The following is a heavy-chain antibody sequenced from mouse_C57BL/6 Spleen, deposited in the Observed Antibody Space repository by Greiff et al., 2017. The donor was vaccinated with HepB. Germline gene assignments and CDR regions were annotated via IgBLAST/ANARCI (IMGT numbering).Heavy chain of an antibody. J-gene: IGHJ4*01. D-gene: IGHD2-5*01. CDR1: GFSLTSYG. Sequence: VKVEESGPGLVQPSQSLSITCTVSGFSLTSYGVHWVRQSPGKGLEWLGVIWSGGSTDYNAAFISRLSISKDNSKSQVFFKMNSLQADDTAIYYCARNSYYSNPAMDYWGQGTSVTVSS. CDR2: IWSGGST. V-gene: IGHV2-2*01. CDR3: ARNSYYSNPAMDY.